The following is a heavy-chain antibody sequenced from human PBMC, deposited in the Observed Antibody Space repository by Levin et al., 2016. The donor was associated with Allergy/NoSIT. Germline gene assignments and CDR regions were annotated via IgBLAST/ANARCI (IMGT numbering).Heavy chain of an antibody. CDR2: ISTYNGNT. D-gene: IGHD3-22*01. J-gene: IGHJ4*02. CDR3: ARPGTSYYDGSGYYTPYYFDY. Sequence: ASVKVSCKASGYTFTSYGISWVRQAPGQGLEWMGWISTYNGNTNYAQKLQGRVTMTTDTSTSTAYMELRSLRSDDTAVYYCARPGTSYYDGSGYYTPYYFDYWGQGTLVTVSS. V-gene: IGHV1-18*01. CDR1: GYTFTSYG.